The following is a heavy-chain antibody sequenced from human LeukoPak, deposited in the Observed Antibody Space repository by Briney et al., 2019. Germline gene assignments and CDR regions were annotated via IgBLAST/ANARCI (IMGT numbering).Heavy chain of an antibody. CDR2: IIPIFDTA. J-gene: IGHJ6*03. CDR3: ARVSIHYYYMDV. Sequence: SVKVSCKASGGTFSSYAISWVRQAPGQGLEWMGGIIPIFDTANYAQKFQGRVTITADESTSTAYMELSSLRSEDTAVYYCARVSIHYYYMDVWGKGTTVTISS. CDR1: GGTFSSYA. V-gene: IGHV1-69*13.